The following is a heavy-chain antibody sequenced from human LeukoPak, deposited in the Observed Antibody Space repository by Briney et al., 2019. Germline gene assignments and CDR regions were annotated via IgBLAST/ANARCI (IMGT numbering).Heavy chain of an antibody. CDR3: ARGLIWGSYRLYYFDY. Sequence: GRSLRVSCAASGFTFSSYAMHWVRQAPGEGLEWVAVISYDGSRKYYADSVKGRFTISRDNSKNTLYLQMNSLRAEDTAVYYCARGLIWGSYRLYYFDYWGQGTLVTVSS. V-gene: IGHV3-30-3*01. CDR1: GFTFSSYA. D-gene: IGHD3-16*02. J-gene: IGHJ4*02. CDR2: ISYDGSRK.